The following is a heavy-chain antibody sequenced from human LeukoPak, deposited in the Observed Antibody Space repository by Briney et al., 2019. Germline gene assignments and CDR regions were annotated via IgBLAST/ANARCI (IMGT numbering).Heavy chain of an antibody. V-gene: IGHV3-20*04. CDR3: ARDAGRYCISTSCSNN. Sequence: GGSLRLSCVASGFTFDDYAMSWVRQVPGKGLEWVSGINWKGDDTGYADSVKGRFTISRDNAKDSLYLQMNSLRAEDTAFYYCARDAGRYCISTSCSNNWGQGTPVTVSS. CDR2: INWKGDDT. CDR1: GFTFDDYA. D-gene: IGHD2-2*01. J-gene: IGHJ4*02.